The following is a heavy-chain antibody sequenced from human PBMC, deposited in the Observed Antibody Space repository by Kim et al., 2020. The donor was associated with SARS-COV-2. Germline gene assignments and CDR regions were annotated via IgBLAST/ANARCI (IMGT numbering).Heavy chain of an antibody. D-gene: IGHD3-9*01. CDR2: IKSKTDGGTT. CDR3: TTLLRYYDWLADKYYYDGMDV. Sequence: GGSLRLSCAASGFTFRNAWMSWVRQAPGKGLEWVGRIKSKTDGGTTDYAVPVKGRFTISRDDSKHTLYLQMNSLKTEDTAVYYCTTLLRYYDWLADKYYYDGMDVWAQGTTVPV. J-gene: IGHJ6*02. CDR1: GFTFRNAW. V-gene: IGHV3-15*01.